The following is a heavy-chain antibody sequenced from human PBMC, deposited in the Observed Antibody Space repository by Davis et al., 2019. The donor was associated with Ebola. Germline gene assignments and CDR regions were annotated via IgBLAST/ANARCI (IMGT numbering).Heavy chain of an antibody. CDR2: IYYSGST. J-gene: IGHJ6*03. V-gene: IGHV4-59*01. D-gene: IGHD3-10*01. CDR1: GGSISSYY. CDR3: AGTHYYGSGSSYYYYYMDV. Sequence: PSETLSLTCTVSGGSISSYYWSWIRQPPGKGLEWIGYIYYSGSTNYNPSLKSRVTISVDTSKNQFSLKLSSVTAADTAVYYCAGTHYYGSGSSYYYYYMDVWGKGTTVTVSS.